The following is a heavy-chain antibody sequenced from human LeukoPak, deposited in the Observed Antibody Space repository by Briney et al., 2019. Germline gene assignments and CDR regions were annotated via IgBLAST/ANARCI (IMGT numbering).Heavy chain of an antibody. J-gene: IGHJ6*03. CDR1: GGTFSSHA. V-gene: IGHV1-69*13. CDR3: ASPPPYDYVWGSYHYYYYMDV. Sequence: SVKVSCKASGGTFSSHAISWVRQAPGQGLEWMGGIIPIFGTANYAQKFQGRVTITADESTSTAYMELSSLRSEDTAVYYCASPPPYDYVWGSYHYYYYMDVWGKGTTVTVSS. D-gene: IGHD3-16*02. CDR2: IIPIFGTA.